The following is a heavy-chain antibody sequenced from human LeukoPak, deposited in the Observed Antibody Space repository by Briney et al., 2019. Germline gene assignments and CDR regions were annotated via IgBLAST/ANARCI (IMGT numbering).Heavy chain of an antibody. D-gene: IGHD3-22*01. CDR3: ARAMGVGGYYYDY. CDR2: SGSGGST. V-gene: IGHV3-23*01. J-gene: IGHJ4*02. CDR1: GFTFGSYA. Sequence: GGSLRLSCAASGFTFGSYAMNWVRQAPGKGLEWVSASGSGGSTYYADSVKGRFTISRDNSKNTLFLQMNSLRAEDTAVYYCARAMGVGGYYYDYWGQGTLVTASS.